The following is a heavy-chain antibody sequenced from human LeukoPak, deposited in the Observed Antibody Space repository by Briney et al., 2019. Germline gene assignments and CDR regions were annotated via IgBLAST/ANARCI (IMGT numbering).Heavy chain of an antibody. J-gene: IGHJ3*02. D-gene: IGHD2-8*01. Sequence: SVKVSCKASGGTFSSYAISWVRQAPGQGLEWMGGIIPIFGTANYAQKFQGRVTITADESTGTAYMELSSLRSEDTAVYYCARARDGVCYTICLGAFDIWGQGTMVTVSS. CDR3: ARARDGVCYTICLGAFDI. CDR2: IIPIFGTA. V-gene: IGHV1-69*13. CDR1: GGTFSSYA.